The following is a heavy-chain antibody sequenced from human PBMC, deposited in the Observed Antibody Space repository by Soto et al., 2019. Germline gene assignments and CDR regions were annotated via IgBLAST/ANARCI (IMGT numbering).Heavy chain of an antibody. CDR3: ASGANGYYCFDY. D-gene: IGHD5-18*01. Sequence: EVQLVESGGGLVQPGGSLRLSCAASGFSLSDYWMHWVRQAPGEGLVWLSRITRDGSSTNYEVSVNGRLTISRDNANNTLYLKVNSLRGEDTAVYYCASGANGYYCFDYWGQGTLVTVSS. CDR2: ITRDGSST. J-gene: IGHJ4*02. V-gene: IGHV3-74*01. CDR1: GFSLSDYW.